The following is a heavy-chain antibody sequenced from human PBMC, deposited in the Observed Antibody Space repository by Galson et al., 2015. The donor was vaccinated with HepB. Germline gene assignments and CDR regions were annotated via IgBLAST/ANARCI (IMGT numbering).Heavy chain of an antibody. CDR1: GFTFDDYA. D-gene: IGHD3-3*01. CDR2: ISWNSGSI. CDR3: ENDLDADYDFWSGYGPDV. Sequence: LILSCATAGFTFDDYAIRWGRPAPGEGLEWVAGISWNSGSIGYADSVKGRLTISRDNAKNSLYLQMNRLRAEDTALYYCENDLDADYDFWSGYGPDVWGQGTTVTVSS. J-gene: IGHJ6*02. V-gene: IGHV3-9*01.